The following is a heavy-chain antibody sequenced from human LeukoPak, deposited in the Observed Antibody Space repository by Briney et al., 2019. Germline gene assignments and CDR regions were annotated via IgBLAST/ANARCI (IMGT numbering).Heavy chain of an antibody. V-gene: IGHV3-11*01. J-gene: IGHJ4*02. CDR1: GFTFSDYY. Sequence: GGSLRLSCAASGFTFSDYYMSWIRQAPGKGLEWVSYISSSGSTIYYADSVKGRFTISRDNAKNSLYLQVNSLRAEDTAVYYCASGEGGSTVTQYMGYWGQGTLVTVSS. D-gene: IGHD4-17*01. CDR3: ASGEGGSTVTQYMGY. CDR2: ISSSGSTI.